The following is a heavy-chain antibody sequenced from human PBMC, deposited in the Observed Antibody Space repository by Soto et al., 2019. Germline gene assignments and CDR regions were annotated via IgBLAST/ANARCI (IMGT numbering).Heavy chain of an antibody. Sequence: EVQLVESGGGLVQPGGSLRLSCAASGFTFSDYWMSLVRQAPGKGLECVANIKRDGSEKYHVEPVKGRFTISREKAKNSLYLQMTSLRAEDTAVYYCATSMGRGGNDYWGQGTLVTVSS. CDR3: ATSMGRGGNDY. CDR1: GFTFSDYW. V-gene: IGHV3-7*05. CDR2: IKRDGSEK. D-gene: IGHD3-10*01. J-gene: IGHJ4*02.